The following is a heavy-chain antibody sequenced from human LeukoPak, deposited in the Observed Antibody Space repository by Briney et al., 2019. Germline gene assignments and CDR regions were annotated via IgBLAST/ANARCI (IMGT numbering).Heavy chain of an antibody. CDR3: AREGDGDHAALDY. Sequence: SETLSLTCTVSGGSISRSLYYWGWIRQPPGKGLEWIGSIYHSGSTYYNPFLKSRVTISVDTSKNQFSLKLSSVTAADTAVYYCAREGDGDHAALDYWGRGTLVTVSS. D-gene: IGHD4-17*01. CDR2: IYHSGST. V-gene: IGHV4-39*07. CDR1: GGSISRSLYY. J-gene: IGHJ4*02.